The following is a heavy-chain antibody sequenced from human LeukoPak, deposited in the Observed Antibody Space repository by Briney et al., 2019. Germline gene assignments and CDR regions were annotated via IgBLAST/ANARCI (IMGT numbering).Heavy chain of an antibody. Sequence: PGGSLRLSCAASKFTFINYAMSWVSQAPGKGLEWVSAISNSGGNTYYADSVKGRFTISRDNSKNTLYLQMNSLRAEDTAVHYCAKDVGAPRGYYFDYWGQGTLVTVSS. CDR1: KFTFINYA. D-gene: IGHD1-26*01. CDR3: AKDVGAPRGYYFDY. J-gene: IGHJ4*02. CDR2: ISNSGGNT. V-gene: IGHV3-23*01.